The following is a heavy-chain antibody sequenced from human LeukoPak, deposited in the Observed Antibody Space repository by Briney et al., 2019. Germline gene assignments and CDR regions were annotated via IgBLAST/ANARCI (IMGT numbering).Heavy chain of an antibody. V-gene: IGHV3-48*02. J-gene: IGHJ4*02. CDR1: GFTFSSYS. CDR2: ITASGTAM. D-gene: IGHD1-26*01. CDR3: ASSGSYRFDY. Sequence: GGSLRLSCAASGFTFSSYSMNWVRQAPGKGLEWVSHITASGTAMFYADSVKGRFAISRDNAKNSLYLQMNSLRDEDTAVYYCASSGSYRFDYWGQGTLVTVSS.